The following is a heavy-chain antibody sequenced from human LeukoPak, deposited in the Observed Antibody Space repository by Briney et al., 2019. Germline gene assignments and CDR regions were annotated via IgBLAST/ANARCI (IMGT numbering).Heavy chain of an antibody. CDR3: VTSNYYDSSGYYFFDY. Sequence: GGSLRLSCAASGFTFSDYYMSWIRQAPGKGLEWVSYISSSGSTIYYADSVKGRFTISRDNAKNSLYLQMNSLRAEDTAVYYCVTSNYYDSSGYYFFDYWGQGTLVTVSS. J-gene: IGHJ4*02. CDR1: GFTFSDYY. D-gene: IGHD3-22*01. V-gene: IGHV3-11*01. CDR2: ISSSGSTI.